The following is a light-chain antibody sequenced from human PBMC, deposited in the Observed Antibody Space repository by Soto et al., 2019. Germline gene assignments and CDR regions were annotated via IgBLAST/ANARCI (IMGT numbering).Light chain of an antibody. Sequence: QSVLTQPPSVSGAPGQRVTISCTGSSSNIGAGYDVHWYQQLPGTAPKLLIYGNSNRPSGVPDRFSGSKSGTSASLAITGLQAEDEADYYCQSYDISLDVVFGGGTKGTVL. CDR3: QSYDISLDVV. V-gene: IGLV1-40*01. CDR1: SSNIGAGYD. J-gene: IGLJ2*01. CDR2: GNS.